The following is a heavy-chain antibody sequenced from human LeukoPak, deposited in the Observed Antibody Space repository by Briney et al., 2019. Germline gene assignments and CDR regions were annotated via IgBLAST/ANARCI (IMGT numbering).Heavy chain of an antibody. CDR2: FDPEDGET. D-gene: IGHD1-26*01. Sequence: ASVKVFCKVSEYTLTELSMHWVRQAPGKGLEWMGGFDPEDGETIYAQKFQGRVTMTEDTSTDTAYMELSSLRSEDTAVYYCARDFRRGGSYKHWGQGTLVTVSS. V-gene: IGHV1-24*01. J-gene: IGHJ1*01. CDR1: EYTLTELS. CDR3: ARDFRRGGSYKH.